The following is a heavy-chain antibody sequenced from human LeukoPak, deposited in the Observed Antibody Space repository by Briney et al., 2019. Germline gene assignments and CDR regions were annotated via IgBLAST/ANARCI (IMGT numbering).Heavy chain of an antibody. CDR1: GLPIADFA. CDR2: NSGSSIYT. CDR3: VRDISGYYFDY. V-gene: IGHV3-11*05. J-gene: IGHJ4*02. Sequence: GGSLRLSCVASGLPIADFAMHWVRQAPGKGLEWVSYNSGSSIYTRYADSVKGRFTISRDNAKNSLYLQMNSLRAEDTALYYCVRDISGYYFDYWGQGTLVTVSS. D-gene: IGHD3-22*01.